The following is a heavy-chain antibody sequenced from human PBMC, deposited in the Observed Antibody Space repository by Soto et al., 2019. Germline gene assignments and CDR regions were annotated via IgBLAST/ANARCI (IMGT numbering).Heavy chain of an antibody. Sequence: EVQLVESGGALIQPGGSLRLSCAASGFTVSSNYMSWVRQAPGRGLEWVSVIYSGGSTYYADSVKGRFTISRDNSKNTLYLQMNSLRAEDTAVYYCARNYDSTAGGAFDIWGQGTMVTVSS. D-gene: IGHD3-22*01. CDR3: ARNYDSTAGGAFDI. J-gene: IGHJ3*02. V-gene: IGHV3-53*01. CDR2: IYSGGST. CDR1: GFTVSSNY.